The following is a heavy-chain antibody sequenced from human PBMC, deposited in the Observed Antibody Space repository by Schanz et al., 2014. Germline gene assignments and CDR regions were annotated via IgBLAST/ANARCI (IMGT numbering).Heavy chain of an antibody. CDR2: ISGSGDHT. V-gene: IGHV3-23*04. CDR3: AKDGVPSPWVCFGGYCYSGGADY. J-gene: IGHJ4*02. Sequence: VQLVDSGGGVVQPGRSLRLSCAASGFTFSAYAMHWVRQAPGKGLEWVSVISGSGDHTHYADSVKGRFTISRDTSGNTLYLQMNSLTGEDTAVYYCAKDGVPSPWVCFGGYCYSGGADYWGQGTLVTVSS. D-gene: IGHD2-21*02. CDR1: GFTFSAYA.